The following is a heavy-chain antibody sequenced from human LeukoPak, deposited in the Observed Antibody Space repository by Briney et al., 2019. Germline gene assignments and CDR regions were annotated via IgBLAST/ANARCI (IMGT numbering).Heavy chain of an antibody. J-gene: IGHJ4*02. V-gene: IGHV4-30-2*01. D-gene: IGHD3-10*01. Sequence: SQTLSLTCTVSGGSNSSGGYYWSWIRQHPGKGLEWIGYIYHSGSTYYNPSLKSRVTISVDRSKNQFSLKLSSVTAADTAVYYCASNYYGSGRQDYWGQGTLVTVSS. CDR3: ASNYYGSGRQDY. CDR1: GGSNSSGGYY. CDR2: IYHSGST.